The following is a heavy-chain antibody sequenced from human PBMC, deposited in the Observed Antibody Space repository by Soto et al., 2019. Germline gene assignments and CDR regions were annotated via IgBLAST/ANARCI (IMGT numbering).Heavy chain of an antibody. Sequence: PGGSLRLSCVASGFIFSDYAMHWARQAPGKGLEWVAPISPAGTNQYYADSAKGRFTISRDNSKNTLYLQMNSLRPEDTGLYYCARENSRISPRLFQHWGHGTLVTV. CDR3: ARENSRISPRLFQH. CDR1: GFIFSDYA. D-gene: IGHD6-6*01. J-gene: IGHJ1*01. V-gene: IGHV3-30-3*01. CDR2: ISPAGTNQ.